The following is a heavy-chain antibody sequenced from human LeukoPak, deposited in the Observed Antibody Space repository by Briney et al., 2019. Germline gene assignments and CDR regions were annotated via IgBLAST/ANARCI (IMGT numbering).Heavy chain of an antibody. V-gene: IGHV1-2*02. CDR1: GYTLTGYY. J-gene: IGHJ4*02. D-gene: IGHD3-10*01. Sequence: ASVKVSCKASGYTLTGYYMRWVRQAPGQGLEWMGWINPNSGGTNYAQKFQGRVTMTRDTYISTAYMELSRLRSDDTAVYYCASLLVGSGSYLSWGQGTLVTVSS. CDR2: INPNSGGT. CDR3: ASLLVGSGSYLS.